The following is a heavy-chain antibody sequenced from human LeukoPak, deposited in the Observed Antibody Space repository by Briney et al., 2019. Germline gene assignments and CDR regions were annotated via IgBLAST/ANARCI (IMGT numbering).Heavy chain of an antibody. CDR1: GFTFSDYY. Sequence: TGGSLRLSCAASGFTFSDYYMTWIRQAPGKGLEWVSYISASATTIYYADSVKGRFTISRDNAKNSLYLQMNSLRAEDTAVYYCARLRGASGRYDAFDTWGQGTTVTVSS. V-gene: IGHV3-11*01. CDR2: ISASATTI. CDR3: ARLRGASGRYDAFDT. D-gene: IGHD3-10*01. J-gene: IGHJ3*02.